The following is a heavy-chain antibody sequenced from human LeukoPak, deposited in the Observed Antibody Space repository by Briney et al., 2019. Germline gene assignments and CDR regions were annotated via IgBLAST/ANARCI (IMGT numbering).Heavy chain of an antibody. CDR3: ARDPYSGNYGNYYYYYMDV. Sequence: GSLRLSCAASGFTFNNYNMNWVRQAPGKALEWVSSITSSGTYIFYADSVKGRFTISRDNAKNSLYLQMNSPGPDDTAVYYCARDPYSGNYGNYYYYYMDVWGKGTTVTISS. CDR1: GFTFNNYN. D-gene: IGHD1-26*01. V-gene: IGHV3-21*01. CDR2: ITSSGTYI. J-gene: IGHJ6*03.